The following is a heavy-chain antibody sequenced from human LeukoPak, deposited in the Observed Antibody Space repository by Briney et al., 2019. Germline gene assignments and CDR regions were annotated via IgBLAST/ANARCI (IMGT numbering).Heavy chain of an antibody. V-gene: IGHV1-8*01. D-gene: IGHD5-18*01. J-gene: IGHJ4*02. CDR2: MNPNSGNT. Sequence: ASVKVSCKASGYTFTSYDINWVRQATGQGLEWMGWMNPNSGNTGYAQKFQGRVTMTRNTSISTAYMELSSLRSEDTAVYYCARGGSWGGIQLWLFDYWGQGTLVTVSS. CDR1: GYTFTSYD. CDR3: ARGGSWGGIQLWLFDY.